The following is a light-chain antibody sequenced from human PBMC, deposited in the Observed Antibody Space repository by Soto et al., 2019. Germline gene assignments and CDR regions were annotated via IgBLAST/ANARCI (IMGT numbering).Light chain of an antibody. V-gene: IGKV3-15*01. Sequence: EIVMTQSPATLSVSPGERATLSCRASQSVSNNLAWYQQKRGQAPRLLIYGASTRATGIPARFSGSGSGTEYTLTISGLQSEDFAVYYCHQYNIWPPLLFGGGTKVDIK. J-gene: IGKJ4*01. CDR2: GAS. CDR3: HQYNIWPPLL. CDR1: QSVSNN.